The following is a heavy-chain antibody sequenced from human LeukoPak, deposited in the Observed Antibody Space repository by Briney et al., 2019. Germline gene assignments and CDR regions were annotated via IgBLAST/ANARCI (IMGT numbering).Heavy chain of an antibody. CDR2: INHSGST. D-gene: IGHD3-9*01. CDR1: GGSFSGYY. V-gene: IGHV4-34*01. J-gene: IGHJ4*02. CDR3: ARVPINDWLFDY. Sequence: PSETLSLTCAVYGGSFSGYYWSWIRQPPGKGLEWIGEINHSGSTNYNPSLKSRVTISVDTSKNQFSLKLSSVTAADTAVYYCARVPINDWLFDYWGQGTLVTVSS.